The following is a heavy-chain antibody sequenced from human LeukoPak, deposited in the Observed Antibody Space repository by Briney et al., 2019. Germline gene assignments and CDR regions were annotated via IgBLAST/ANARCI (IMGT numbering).Heavy chain of an antibody. Sequence: GESLKISCKGSGYRFTNYWIGWVRQMPGKGLEWMGIFYPGDSDTRYIPAFQRQDTISADKSINTAYLQWSSLKASDTAIYYCARSASRYFDWFDYWGQGTLVTVSS. J-gene: IGHJ4*02. V-gene: IGHV5-51*01. CDR2: FYPGDSDT. CDR3: ARSASRYFDWFDY. D-gene: IGHD3-9*01. CDR1: GYRFTNYW.